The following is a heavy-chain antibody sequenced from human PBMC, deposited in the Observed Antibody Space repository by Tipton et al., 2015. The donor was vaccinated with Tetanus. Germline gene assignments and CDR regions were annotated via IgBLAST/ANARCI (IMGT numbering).Heavy chain of an antibody. CDR3: ARDPLTIRTGNHRGFDY. CDR1: GFTFSTYW. J-gene: IGHJ4*02. Sequence: SLRLSCAAPGFTFSTYWMHWVRQAPGKGLMWVSRINGHGTNTAYADSVKGRFTISRDNAKNTLYLQMNSLRVEDTAVYYCARDPLTIRTGNHRGFDYWGPGSLVTVSS. V-gene: IGHV3-74*01. CDR2: INGHGTNT. D-gene: IGHD3-10*01.